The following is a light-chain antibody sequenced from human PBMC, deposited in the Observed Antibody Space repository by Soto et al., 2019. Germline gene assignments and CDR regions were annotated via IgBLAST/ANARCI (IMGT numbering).Light chain of an antibody. CDR2: EVS. V-gene: IGLV2-14*01. J-gene: IGLJ1*01. Sequence: QSVLTKPAAVSGSPGQSITISCTGTTADVGRYNYVSWYQQHPGKAPKLMIYEVSNRPSGVSNRFSGSKSGNTASLTISGLQAEDETDYYCTSFTTRNTEVFGTGTKVTVL. CDR3: TSFTTRNTEV. CDR1: TADVGRYNY.